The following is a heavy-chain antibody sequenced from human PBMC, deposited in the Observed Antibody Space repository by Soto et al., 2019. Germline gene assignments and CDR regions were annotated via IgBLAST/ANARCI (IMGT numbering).Heavy chain of an antibody. CDR3: AHSEGSSCLCDK. J-gene: IGHJ4*02. V-gene: IGHV4-34*01. Sequence: LSLTCAVYGGSFSGYYWSWIRQPPGKGLEWIGEINHSGSTNYNPSLKSRVTISVDTSKNQVVLTMTNMDPVDTGTYYCAHSEGSSCLCDKWGQGTLVTVSS. CDR1: GGSFSGYY. CDR2: INHSGST. D-gene: IGHD6-13*01.